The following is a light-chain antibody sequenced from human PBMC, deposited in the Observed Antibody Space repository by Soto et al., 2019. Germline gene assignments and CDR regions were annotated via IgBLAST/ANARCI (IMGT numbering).Light chain of an antibody. Sequence: DVPITHSPSSMCASVRDRGFITCRAGQSISYRLAWYQQKSGRAPKLLIYDATSLQSGVPSRFSGSGSGTDFTLTISCLQSEDFATYYCQQYYSYPWTFGQGTKVDIK. CDR3: QQYYSYPWT. V-gene: IGKV1-5*01. CDR2: DAT. CDR1: QSISYR. J-gene: IGKJ1*01.